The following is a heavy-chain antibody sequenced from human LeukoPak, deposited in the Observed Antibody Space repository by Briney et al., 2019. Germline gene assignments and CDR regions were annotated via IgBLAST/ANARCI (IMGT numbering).Heavy chain of an antibody. J-gene: IGHJ6*02. V-gene: IGHV3-30-3*01. CDR2: ISYDGSNK. CDR1: GFTFSSYA. CDR3: ARSSTYYGMDV. Sequence: PGGSLRLSCAASGFTFSSYAMHWVRQAPGKGLEWVAVISYDGSNKYYAGSAKGRFTISRDNSKNTLYLQMNSLRAEDTAVYYCARSSTYYGMDVWGQGTTVTVSS.